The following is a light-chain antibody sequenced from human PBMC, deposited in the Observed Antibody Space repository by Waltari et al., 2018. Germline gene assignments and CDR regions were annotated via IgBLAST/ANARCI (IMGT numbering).Light chain of an antibody. V-gene: IGLV2-14*02. Sequence: QSALTHPASVSGSPGQSITLPCTGSNSDVGRFNLVSWYQQHPGNAPKLSIYDVIHRPAGVSNRFSGSKSANTASLTISGLQAEDEADYYCSSYTSTRVFYVFGTGTTVIVL. CDR3: SSYTSTRVFYV. J-gene: IGLJ1*01. CDR1: NSDVGRFNL. CDR2: DVI.